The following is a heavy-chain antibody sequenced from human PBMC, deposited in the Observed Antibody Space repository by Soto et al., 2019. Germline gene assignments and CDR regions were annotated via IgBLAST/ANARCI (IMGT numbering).Heavy chain of an antibody. CDR2: ISYDGNSE. CDR3: AKDRQYRGLGYFES. Sequence: QVQLVESGGGVVQPGRSLRLSCAASGFTFNSYGLHWVRQAPGKGLEWVAVISYDGNSEYYADSVKGRFTISRDNSRNTLYLQMNSLRTEDTAVYYCAKDRQYRGLGYFESWGQGTLVTVS. V-gene: IGHV3-30*18. J-gene: IGHJ4*02. D-gene: IGHD2-2*02. CDR1: GFTFNSYG.